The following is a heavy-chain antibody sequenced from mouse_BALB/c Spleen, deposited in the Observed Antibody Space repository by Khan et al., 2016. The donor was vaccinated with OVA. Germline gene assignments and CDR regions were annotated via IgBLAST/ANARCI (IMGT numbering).Heavy chain of an antibody. Sequence: VQLQESGAELARPGASVKMSCKASGYTFTSYTIHWIKKRPGQGLEWIGYINPSNGYTNYNQKFKDKATLTPDKSSTTAYLQLSSLTSDASAVYNLVRDGAYRRNEGWFAYWGQGTLVTVSA. J-gene: IGHJ3*01. CDR3: VRDGAYRRNEGWFAY. CDR2: INPSNGYT. V-gene: IGHV1-4*01. D-gene: IGHD2-14*01. CDR1: GYTFTSYT.